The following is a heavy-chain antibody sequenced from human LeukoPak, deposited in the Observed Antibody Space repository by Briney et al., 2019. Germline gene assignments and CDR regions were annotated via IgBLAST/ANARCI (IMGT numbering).Heavy chain of an antibody. Sequence: PGGSLRLSCEASGFTFSSYAMSWVRQAPGKGLEWVSSISGSGGSAYYADSVKGRFTISRDNSKNTLYVQMTSLRAEDTALYYCGKDSGYYYDSSGYLGDYWGQGTLVTVSS. D-gene: IGHD3-22*01. CDR1: GFTFSSYA. CDR3: GKDSGYYYDSSGYLGDY. CDR2: ISGSGGSA. V-gene: IGHV3-23*01. J-gene: IGHJ4*02.